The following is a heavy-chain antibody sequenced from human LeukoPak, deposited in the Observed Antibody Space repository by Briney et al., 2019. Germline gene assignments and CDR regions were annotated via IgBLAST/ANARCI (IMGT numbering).Heavy chain of an antibody. CDR1: GYTFTGYY. J-gene: IGHJ4*02. Sequence: ASVKVSCKASGYTFTGYYMHWVRQAPGQGLEWMGWINPTSGGTNYAQKFQGRVTMTGDRSISTAYMELSRLRSDDTAVYYCARERTPGSGYGVDYWGQGTVVTVSS. V-gene: IGHV1-2*02. CDR2: INPTSGGT. D-gene: IGHD6-25*01. CDR3: ARERTPGSGYGVDY.